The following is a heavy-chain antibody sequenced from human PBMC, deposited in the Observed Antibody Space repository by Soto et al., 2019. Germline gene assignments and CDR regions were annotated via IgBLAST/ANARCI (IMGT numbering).Heavy chain of an antibody. V-gene: IGHV3-21*01. J-gene: IGHJ5*02. CDR1: AFTFSSYS. CDR3: ARDSRLLWFGESHDWFDP. CDR2: ISSSSSYI. Sequence: GGSLRLSCAASAFTFSSYSMNWVRQAPGKGLEWVSSISSSSSYIYYADSVKGRFTISRDNAKNSLYLQMNSLRAEDTAVYYCARDSRLLWFGESHDWFDPWGQGTLVTVSS. D-gene: IGHD3-10*01.